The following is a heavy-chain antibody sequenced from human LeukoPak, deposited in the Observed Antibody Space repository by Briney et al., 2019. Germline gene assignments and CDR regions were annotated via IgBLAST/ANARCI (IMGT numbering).Heavy chain of an antibody. V-gene: IGHV4-39*01. J-gene: IGHJ4*02. CDR2: VYYTGSA. CDR1: GGSITTTNYY. Sequence: SETLSLTCTVSGGSITTTNYYWGWIGQAPGMGREWTGSVYYTGSAWYNLSLRRRVTMSADTAKSQFSLNLISVTAADTAVYYCVGHGQVTQGGFDSWGQGTLVTVSS. D-gene: IGHD2-21*02. CDR3: VGHGQVTQGGFDS.